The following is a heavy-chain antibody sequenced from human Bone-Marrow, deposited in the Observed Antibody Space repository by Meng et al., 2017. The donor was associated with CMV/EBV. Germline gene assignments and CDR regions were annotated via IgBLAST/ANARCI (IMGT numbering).Heavy chain of an antibody. V-gene: IGHV4-61*01. J-gene: IGHJ6*02. CDR2: IYYSGST. CDR3: AAWEAYYYGMDV. Sequence: SETLSLTCTVSGGSVSSGSYYWSWIRQPPGKGLEWIGYIYYSGSTNYNPSLKSRVTISVDTSKNQFSLKLSSVTAADTAVYYCAAWEAYYYGMDVWVQGTTVTVPS. CDR1: GGSVSSGSYY. D-gene: IGHD1-26*01.